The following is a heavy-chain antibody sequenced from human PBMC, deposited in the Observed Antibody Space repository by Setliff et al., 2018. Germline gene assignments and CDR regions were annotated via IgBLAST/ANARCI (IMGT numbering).Heavy chain of an antibody. CDR2: ISAYNGNT. CDR3: ARTGELELRGEGYCDY. D-gene: IGHD1-7*01. V-gene: IGHV1-18*01. J-gene: IGHJ4*02. Sequence: ASVKVSCKASGYTFTSYGISWVRQAPGQGLEWMGWISAYNGNTHYAQKLQGRVTMTTDTSTSTAYMELRSLRSDDTAVYYCARTGELELRGEGYCDYWGQGTRVTVSS. CDR1: GYTFTSYG.